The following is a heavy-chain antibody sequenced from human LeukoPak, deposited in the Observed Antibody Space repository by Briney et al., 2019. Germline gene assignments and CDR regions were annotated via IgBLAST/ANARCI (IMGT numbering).Heavy chain of an antibody. V-gene: IGHV3-21*01. J-gene: IGHJ3*02. Sequence: GGSLRLSCAASGFTFSSYSMNWVRQAPGKGLEWVSSISSSSSYIYYADSVKGRFTISRDNAKNSLYLQMNSLRAEGTAVYYCARGLKDAFDIWGQGTMVTVSS. CDR2: ISSSSSYI. CDR1: GFTFSSYS. D-gene: IGHD3-22*01. CDR3: ARGLKDAFDI.